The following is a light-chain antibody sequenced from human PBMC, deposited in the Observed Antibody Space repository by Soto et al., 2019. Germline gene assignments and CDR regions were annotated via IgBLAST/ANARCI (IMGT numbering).Light chain of an antibody. CDR1: QRVSSNY. CDR2: GAS. CDR3: QQSYSTTWT. Sequence: VLTQSPGTLSLSPGERATLSCRASQRVSSNYLAWYQQKPGQAPRLLISGASSRAAGIPDRFSGSGSETDFTLTISRLEPDDFATYSCQQSYSTTWTFGQGTKVDIK. V-gene: IGKV3-20*01. J-gene: IGKJ1*01.